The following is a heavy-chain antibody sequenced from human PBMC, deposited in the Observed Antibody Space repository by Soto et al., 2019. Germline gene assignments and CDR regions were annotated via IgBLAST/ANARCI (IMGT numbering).Heavy chain of an antibody. CDR2: IYYSGST. J-gene: IGHJ4*02. CDR3: ARADYGGNGYDY. V-gene: IGHV4-59*01. D-gene: IGHD4-17*01. CDR1: GGSISSYY. Sequence: SETLSLTCTVSGGSISSYYWSWIRQPPGKGLEWIGYIYYSGSTNYNPSLKSRVTISVDTSKNQFSLKLSSVTAADTAVYYCARADYGGNGYDYWGQGTLVTVST.